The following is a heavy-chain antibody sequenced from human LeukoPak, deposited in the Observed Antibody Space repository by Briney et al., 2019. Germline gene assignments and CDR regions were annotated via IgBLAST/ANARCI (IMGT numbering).Heavy chain of an antibody. V-gene: IGHV1-18*01. D-gene: IGHD5-18*01. CDR3: ARDVDTSMAYYFDC. CDR2: ISAYNGNT. CDR1: GNTFTSYG. Sequence: GASVKVSCKASGNTFTSYGISWVRQAPGQGLEWMGWISAYNGNTNYAQRVQGRVTMTTDTSTSTAYMELRSLRSDDTAVYYCARDVDTSMAYYFDCWGQGTLVTVSS. J-gene: IGHJ4*02.